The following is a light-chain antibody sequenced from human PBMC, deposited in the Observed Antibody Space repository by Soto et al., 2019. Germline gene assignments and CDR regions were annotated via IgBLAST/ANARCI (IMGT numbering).Light chain of an antibody. CDR3: HKAKTYNRN. CDR2: EES. CDR1: QAVPNN. V-gene: IGKV1-9*01. Sequence: DMHWTQSPSFLASAVGDRVTITCLRSQAVPNNMAWYQQKPGKPPKLLIYEESTLHSAVPSRFSGSQSGKQLTTTIPSMPPEDFETYYCHKAKTYNRNFGGGT. J-gene: IGKJ4*01.